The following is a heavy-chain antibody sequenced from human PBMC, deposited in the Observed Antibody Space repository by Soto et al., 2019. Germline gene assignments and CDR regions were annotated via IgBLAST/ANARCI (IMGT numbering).Heavy chain of an antibody. J-gene: IGHJ6*02. Sequence: QVQLQESGPGLVKPSQTLSLTCTVSGGSISSGDYYWSWIRQPPGKGLEWIGYIYYSGSTYYNPSLKSRVTISVDTSKNPFSLKLSSVTAADTAVYYCARRITIFGVVSSYYYYYGMDVWGQGTTVTVSS. CDR3: ARRITIFGVVSSYYYYYGMDV. CDR2: IYYSGST. D-gene: IGHD3-3*01. V-gene: IGHV4-30-4*01. CDR1: GGSISSGDYY.